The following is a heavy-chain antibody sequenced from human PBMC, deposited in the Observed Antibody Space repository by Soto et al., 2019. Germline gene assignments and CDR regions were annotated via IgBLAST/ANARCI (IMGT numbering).Heavy chain of an antibody. CDR2: FYYTGIT. CDR1: GGSISNYY. D-gene: IGHD2-2*01. J-gene: IGHJ4*02. CDR3: AKRPASIITFDY. Sequence: SETLSLTCTVSGGSISNYYWSWIRQPPGKGLEWIGYFYYTGITNYNPSLKSRISMSVDTSKNQFSLKLSSVTAADTAVYYCAKRPASIITFDYWGQGTPVTVSS. V-gene: IGHV4-59*08.